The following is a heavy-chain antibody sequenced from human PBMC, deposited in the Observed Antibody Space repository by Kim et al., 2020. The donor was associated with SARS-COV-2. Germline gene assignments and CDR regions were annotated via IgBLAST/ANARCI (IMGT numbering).Heavy chain of an antibody. V-gene: IGHV3-21*01. CDR2: ISSSSSYI. Sequence: GGSLRLSCAASGFTFSSYSMNWVRQAPGKGLEWVSSISSSSSYIYYADSVKGRFTISRDNAKNSLYLQMNSLRAEDTAVYYCARGDSPIIRGLDAFDIWGQQKLVTDSS. CDR3: ARGDSPIIRGLDAFDI. D-gene: IGHD3-10*01. J-gene: IGHJ3*02. CDR1: GFTFSSYS.